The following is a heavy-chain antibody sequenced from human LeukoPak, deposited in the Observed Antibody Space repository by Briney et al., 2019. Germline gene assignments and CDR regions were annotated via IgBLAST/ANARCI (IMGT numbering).Heavy chain of an antibody. J-gene: IGHJ4*02. CDR1: GFTFSSYS. CDR3: ARDVHGTLDY. D-gene: IGHD1-26*01. Sequence: GGSLRLSCAASGFTFSSYSMNWVRQAPGKGLEWVSSISSSSSYIYYADSVKGRFTISRDNAKNSLYLQMNSLEADDSGLYYCARDVHGTLDYWGQGILVTVSS. CDR2: ISSSSSYI. V-gene: IGHV3-21*01.